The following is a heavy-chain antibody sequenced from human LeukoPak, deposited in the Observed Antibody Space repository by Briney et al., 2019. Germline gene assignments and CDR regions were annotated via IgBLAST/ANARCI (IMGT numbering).Heavy chain of an antibody. J-gene: IGHJ5*02. CDR3: AKGAGGFSYYNWFDP. CDR1: GGSISLSYYY. CDR2: IYYSGTT. D-gene: IGHD5-18*01. V-gene: IGHV4-39*07. Sequence: SETLSLTCSVSGGSISLSYYYWGWIRQPPGKALEWIGSIYYSGTTHYSPSLESRVTISVDTSKNQFSLKLASVTAADTAIYYCAKGAGGFSYYNWFDPWGQGTLVTVSS.